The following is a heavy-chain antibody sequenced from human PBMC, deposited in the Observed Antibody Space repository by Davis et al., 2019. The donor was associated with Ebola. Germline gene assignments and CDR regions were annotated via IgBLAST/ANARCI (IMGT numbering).Heavy chain of an antibody. J-gene: IGHJ6*02. CDR2: ISGVGGRT. CDR1: GFTFDDYA. V-gene: IGHV3-43*02. CDR3: AKGSSSSWTPYYYYYYGMDV. D-gene: IGHD6-13*01. Sequence: GGSLRLSCAASGFTFDDYAMHWVRHAPGKGLEWVSLISGVGGRTYYADSVKGRFTISRDNSKNSLYLQMNSLRTEDTALYYCAKGSSSSWTPYYYYYYGMDVWGQGTTVTVSS.